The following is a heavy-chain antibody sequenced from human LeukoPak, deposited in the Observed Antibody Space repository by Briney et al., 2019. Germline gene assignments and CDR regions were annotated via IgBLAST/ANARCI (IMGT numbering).Heavy chain of an antibody. Sequence: KRGESLKISCKGSGYSFTSYWIGWVRQMPGKGLEWMGIIYPGDSDTRYSPFFQGQVTISADKSISTAYPQWSSLKASDTAMYYCARPRGLLDSYFQHWGQGTLVTVSS. D-gene: IGHD3-10*01. CDR1: GYSFTSYW. CDR3: ARPRGLLDSYFQH. V-gene: IGHV5-51*01. J-gene: IGHJ1*01. CDR2: IYPGDSDT.